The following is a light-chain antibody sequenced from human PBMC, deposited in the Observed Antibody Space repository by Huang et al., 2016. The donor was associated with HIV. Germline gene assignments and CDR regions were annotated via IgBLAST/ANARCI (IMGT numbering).Light chain of an antibody. Sequence: EIVMAQSPAILSVSPGERATLACRASKSVNGNLAWYQHKPGQAPRLLMYSVSTRATGVPARFSGSGSGTDFTLTISGLQSEDLGIYFCQQYDDWPLTFGGGTQVEIK. CDR3: QQYDDWPLT. CDR2: SVS. CDR1: KSVNGN. V-gene: IGKV3-15*01. J-gene: IGKJ4*01.